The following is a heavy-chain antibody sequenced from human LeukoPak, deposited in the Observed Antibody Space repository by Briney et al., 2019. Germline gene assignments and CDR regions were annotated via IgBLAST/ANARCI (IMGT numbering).Heavy chain of an antibody. CDR3: ARGPQRWLPPRPSYYFDY. D-gene: IGHD5-24*01. V-gene: IGHV4-34*01. CDR2: INHSGST. CDR1: GGSISSYY. J-gene: IGHJ4*02. Sequence: SETLSLTCTVSGGSISSYYWSWIRQPPGKGLEWIGEINHSGSTNYNPSLKSRVTISVDTSKNQFSLKLSSVTAADTAVYYCARGPQRWLPPRPSYYFDYWGQGTLVTVSS.